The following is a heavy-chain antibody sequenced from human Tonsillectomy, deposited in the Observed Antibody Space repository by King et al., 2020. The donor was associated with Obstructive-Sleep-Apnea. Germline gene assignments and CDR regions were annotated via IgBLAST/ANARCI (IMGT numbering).Heavy chain of an antibody. D-gene: IGHD3-3*01. CDR1: RFTFSSYA. J-gene: IGHJ4*02. V-gene: IGHV3-64D*06. CDR2: ISSNGGST. Sequence: QLVQSGGGLVQPGGSLRLSCSASRFTFSSYAMHWVRQAPGKGLEYVSAISSNGGSTYYADSVKGRFTISRDNSKNTLYLQMSSLRAEDTAVYYCVKDQYYDFWSGSLDYWGQGTLVTVSS. CDR3: VKDQYYDFWSGSLDY.